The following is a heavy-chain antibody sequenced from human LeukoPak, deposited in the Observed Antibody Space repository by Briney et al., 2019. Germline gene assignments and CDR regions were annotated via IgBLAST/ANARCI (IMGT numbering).Heavy chain of an antibody. CDR1: GGSVSSYY. CDR3: ARNVKGMSV. J-gene: IGHJ6*02. Sequence: SETLSLTCTVSGGSVSSYYWSWIRQPPGKGLEWIGYIYYTGSTNYNPSLKSRVTISVDTSKNQFSLKVTSVTAADTAVYYCARNVKGMSVWGQGTTVTVSS. V-gene: IGHV4-59*08. D-gene: IGHD3-16*01. CDR2: IYYTGST.